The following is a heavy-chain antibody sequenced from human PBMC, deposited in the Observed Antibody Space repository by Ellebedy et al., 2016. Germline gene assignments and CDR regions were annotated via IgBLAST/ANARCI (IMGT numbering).Heavy chain of an antibody. Sequence: GGSLRLSCEASGFTFSNYAMSWVRQAPGKGLGWVSAISGTGGRTYYADSVKGRFTISRDNSKNTLYLQMNSLRAEDTAVYFCAKDRYGDYVVYFDSWGQGTLVTVSS. CDR2: ISGTGGRT. CDR1: GFTFSNYA. V-gene: IGHV3-23*01. CDR3: AKDRYGDYVVYFDS. J-gene: IGHJ4*02. D-gene: IGHD4-17*01.